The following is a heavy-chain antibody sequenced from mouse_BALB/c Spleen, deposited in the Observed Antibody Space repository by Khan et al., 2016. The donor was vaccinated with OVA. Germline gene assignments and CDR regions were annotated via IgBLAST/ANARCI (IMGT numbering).Heavy chain of an antibody. CDR1: GYSITSNYA. CDR2: ISYSGST. V-gene: IGHV3-2*02. J-gene: IGHJ4*01. Sequence: EVQLVESGPGLVKPSQSLSLTCTVTGYSITSNYAWNWIRQFPGNKLEWMGYISYSGSTNYNPSLKSRISITRDTSKNQFFLQLNSVTTEDTATYYCARGNCYGYAMDYGGQGTSITVSS. D-gene: IGHD1-1*01. CDR3: ARGNCYGYAMDY.